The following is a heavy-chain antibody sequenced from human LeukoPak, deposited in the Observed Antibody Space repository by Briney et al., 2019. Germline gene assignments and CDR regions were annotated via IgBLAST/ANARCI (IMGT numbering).Heavy chain of an antibody. V-gene: IGHV4-34*01. Sequence: SETLSLTCAVYGGPFSGYYWSWIRQPPGKGLEWIGEINHSGSTNYNPSLKSRVTISVDTSKNQFSLKLSSVTAADTAVYYCASARPVGYWGQGTLVTVSS. CDR3: ASARPVGY. D-gene: IGHD6-6*01. CDR2: INHSGST. CDR1: GGPFSGYY. J-gene: IGHJ4*02.